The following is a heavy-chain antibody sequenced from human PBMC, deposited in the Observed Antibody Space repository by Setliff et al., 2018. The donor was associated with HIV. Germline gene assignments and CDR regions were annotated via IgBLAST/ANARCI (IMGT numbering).Heavy chain of an antibody. CDR2: IRSKAYGGTT. CDR3: TREEDYYYDSSGYPFDY. Sequence: GGSLRLSCTGSGFIFGDFGMSWVRQAPGKGLEWVAFIRSKAYGGTTEYAASVKGRFTISRDDSKSIAYLQMNSLKTEDTAVYYCTREEDYYYDSSGYPFDYWGQGTLVTVSS. J-gene: IGHJ4*02. D-gene: IGHD3-22*01. CDR1: GFIFGDFG. V-gene: IGHV3-49*04.